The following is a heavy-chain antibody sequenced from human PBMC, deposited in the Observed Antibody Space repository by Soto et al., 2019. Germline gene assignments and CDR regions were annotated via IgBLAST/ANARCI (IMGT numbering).Heavy chain of an antibody. CDR1: GFTFSSYA. J-gene: IGHJ6*03. Sequence: GGSLRLSCAASGFTFSSYAMSWVRQAPGKGLEWVSAISGSGGSTYYADSVKGRFTISRDNSKNTLYLQMNSLRAEDTAVYYCAKDQKVRFINYMDVWGKGTTVTVSS. D-gene: IGHD3-3*01. V-gene: IGHV3-23*01. CDR2: ISGSGGST. CDR3: AKDQKVRFINYMDV.